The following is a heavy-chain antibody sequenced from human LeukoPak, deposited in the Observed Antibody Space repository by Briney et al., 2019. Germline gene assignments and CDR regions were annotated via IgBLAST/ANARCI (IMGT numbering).Heavy chain of an antibody. J-gene: IGHJ6*03. CDR3: ARDSATRFDLRTLDYYYYYMDV. CDR1: GFTFSTYA. Sequence: PGGSLRLSCAASGFTFSTYAMSWVRQAPGKGLEWVSAISGRGSSTYYADSVKGRFTISRDNYKNTLYLQMNSLRAEDTAVYYCARDSATRFDLRTLDYYYYYMDVWGKGTTVTVSS. D-gene: IGHD4-17*01. CDR2: ISGRGSST. V-gene: IGHV3-23*01.